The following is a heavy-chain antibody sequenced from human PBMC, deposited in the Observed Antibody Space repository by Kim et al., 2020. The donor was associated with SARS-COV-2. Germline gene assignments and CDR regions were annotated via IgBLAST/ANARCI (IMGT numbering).Heavy chain of an antibody. CDR3: ARPNYDLLTGFD. CDR2: VYYSGST. D-gene: IGHD3-9*01. Sequence: SETLSLTCTVSGGSISSYTWWSWVRQPPGKGLEWIGEVYYSGSTNYSPSNYNPSLKSRVTISLDKSKNQFSLRLTSVTAADTAVYCCARPNYDLLTGFD. V-gene: IGHV4-4*01. J-gene: IGHJ4*01. CDR1: GGSISSYTW.